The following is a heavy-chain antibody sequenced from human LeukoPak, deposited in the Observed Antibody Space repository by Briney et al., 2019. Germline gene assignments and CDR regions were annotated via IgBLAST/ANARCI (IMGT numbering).Heavy chain of an antibody. J-gene: IGHJ4*02. V-gene: IGHV1-46*01. CDR1: GYTFTSYY. D-gene: IGHD4-23*01. CDR3: ARGWLAETTVVTPYNY. Sequence: ASVKVSCKASGYTFTSYYMHWVRQAPGQGLEWMGIINPSGGSTSYAQKFQGRVTITADESTSTAYMELSSLRSDDTAVYYCARGWLAETTVVTPYNYWGQGTLVTVSS. CDR2: INPSGGST.